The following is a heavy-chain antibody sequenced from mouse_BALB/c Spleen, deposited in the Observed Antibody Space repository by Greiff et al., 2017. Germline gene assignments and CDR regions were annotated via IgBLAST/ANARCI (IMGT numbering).Heavy chain of an antibody. V-gene: IGHV3-6*02. CDR1: GYSITSGYY. CDR2: ISYDGSN. CDR3: AVYYGYDSWFAY. Sequence: EVKLVESGPGLVKPSQSLSLTCSVTGYSITSGYYWNWIRQFPGNKLEWMGYISYDGSNNYNPSLKNRISITRDTSKNQFFLKLNSVTTEDTATYYCAVYYGYDSWFAYWGQGTLVTVSA. D-gene: IGHD2-2*01. J-gene: IGHJ3*01.